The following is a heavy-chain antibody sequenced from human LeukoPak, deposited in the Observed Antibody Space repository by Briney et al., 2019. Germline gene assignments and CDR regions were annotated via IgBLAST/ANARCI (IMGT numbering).Heavy chain of an antibody. J-gene: IGHJ5*02. CDR2: INHSGST. CDR3: ARAVGSSESNWFDP. CDR1: GGSFSGYY. D-gene: IGHD1-26*01. Sequence: SETLSLTCAVYGGSFSGYYWSWIRQSPGKGLEWIGEINHSGSTNYNPSLKSRVTMSVDRSKNQFSLKLSSVTAADTAVYYCARAVGSSESNWFDPWGQGALVTVSS. V-gene: IGHV4-34*01.